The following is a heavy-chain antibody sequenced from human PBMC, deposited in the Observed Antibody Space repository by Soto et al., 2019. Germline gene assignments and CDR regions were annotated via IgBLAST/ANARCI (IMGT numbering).Heavy chain of an antibody. CDR2: IFVDSTTI. J-gene: IGHJ4*02. CDR3: ARDRDWAFDY. D-gene: IGHD3-9*01. CDR1: GFTFSSYS. Sequence: GGSLRLSCVASGFTFSSYSMVWVRQAPGKGLEWVSYIFVDSTTIYYADSVKGRFTVSRDNAQNSLFLLINSLRAEDTDVYYCARDRDWAFDYWGRGTLVTVSS. V-gene: IGHV3-48*04.